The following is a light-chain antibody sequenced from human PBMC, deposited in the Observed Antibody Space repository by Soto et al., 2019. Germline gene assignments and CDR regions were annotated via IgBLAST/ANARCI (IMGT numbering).Light chain of an antibody. Sequence: QSALTQPPSASETPGQRVTISCSGSSSNTGSNDVFWYQQLPGTAPKLLIFKSNQRPSGVPARFSGSKSGASASLALSGLRSEDEGDYYCAAWDDTLSGPHYVFGTGTKVTVL. CDR1: SSNTGSND. V-gene: IGLV1-47*01. J-gene: IGLJ1*01. CDR3: AAWDDTLSGPHYV. CDR2: KSN.